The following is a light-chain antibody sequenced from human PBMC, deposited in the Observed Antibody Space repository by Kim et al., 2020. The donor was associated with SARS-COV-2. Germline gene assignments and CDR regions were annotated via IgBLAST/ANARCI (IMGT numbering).Light chain of an antibody. CDR2: KTA. CDR3: QQCSHRPT. CDR1: QSVKSH. J-gene: IGKJ4*02. Sequence: EIVMTQSPATLSLSLGERATLTCRASQSVKSHLAWYQQKPGQVPKLLIYKTANIATGIPARFSASESGTDFTLTISSLEPEDFAVYYCQQCSHRPTFGGGTKVDIK. V-gene: IGKV3-11*01.